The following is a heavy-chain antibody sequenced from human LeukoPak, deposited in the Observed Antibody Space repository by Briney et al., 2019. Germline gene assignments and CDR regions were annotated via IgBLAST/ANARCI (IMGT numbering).Heavy chain of an antibody. Sequence: SETLSLTCTVSGGSISSYYWSWIRQPPGKGLEWIGYIYYSGSTNYNPSLKSRVTISVDTSKNQFSLKLSSVTAADTAVYYCASLYGSWGQGTLVTVSS. CDR2: IYYSGST. V-gene: IGHV4-59*08. D-gene: IGHD3-10*01. CDR3: ASLYGS. CDR1: GGSISSYY. J-gene: IGHJ4*02.